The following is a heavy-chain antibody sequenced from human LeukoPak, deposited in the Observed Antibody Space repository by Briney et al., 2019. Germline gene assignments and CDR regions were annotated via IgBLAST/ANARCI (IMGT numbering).Heavy chain of an antibody. J-gene: IGHJ4*02. V-gene: IGHV3-23*01. CDR2: ISGSGGSK. CDR3: AKESSVAGAGLLDY. CDR1: GFTFSSYA. Sequence: PGESLTLSCAASGFTFSSYAMSWVRQAPEKGLEWVSSISGSGGSKWFADSVKGRFTISRDNSENTLYLQMNRLRAEDTALYYCAKESSVAGAGLLDYWGQGTLVTVSS. D-gene: IGHD6-19*01.